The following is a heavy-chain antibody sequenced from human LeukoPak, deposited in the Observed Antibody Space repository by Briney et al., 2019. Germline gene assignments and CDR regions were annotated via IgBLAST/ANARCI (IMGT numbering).Heavy chain of an antibody. D-gene: IGHD6-19*01. CDR2: IYSGGST. CDR3: AREQWLANWFDP. V-gene: IGHV3-66*01. CDR1: GFTVSSNY. Sequence: GGSLRLSCAASGFTVSSNYMSWVRQAPGKGLEWVSVIYSGGSTYYADSVKGRFTISRDNSKNTLYLQMNSLRAEDTAVYYCAREQWLANWFDPWGQGTLVTVSS. J-gene: IGHJ5*02.